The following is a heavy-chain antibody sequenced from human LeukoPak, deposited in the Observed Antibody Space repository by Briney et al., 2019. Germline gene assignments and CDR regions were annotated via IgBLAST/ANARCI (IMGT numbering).Heavy chain of an antibody. CDR2: MYTDGST. J-gene: IGHJ4*02. V-gene: IGHV4-4*07. D-gene: IGHD6-13*01. CDR3: ATYDQKLAFDN. CDR1: GGSMSSYY. Sequence: SETLSLTCIVSGGSMSSYYWSWIRQPAGKGLEWIGRMYTDGSTNYNPFLNSRVTMSVDTSKKHFSLRLNPVTAADTAVYYCATYDQKLAFDNWGQGTLVTVSS.